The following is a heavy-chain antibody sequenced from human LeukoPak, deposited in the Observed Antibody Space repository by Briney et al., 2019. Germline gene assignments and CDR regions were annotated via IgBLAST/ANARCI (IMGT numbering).Heavy chain of an antibody. CDR3: ARGLVVPAAILIYYYYYMDV. Sequence: PSGTLSLTCAVYGGSFSGYYWSWIRQPPGKGLEWIGEINHSGSTNYNPSLKSRVTISVDTSKNKFSLKLSSVTAADTAVYYCARGLVVPAAILIYYYYYMDVWGKGTTVTVSS. V-gene: IGHV4-34*01. CDR1: GGSFSGYY. D-gene: IGHD2-2*02. CDR2: INHSGST. J-gene: IGHJ6*03.